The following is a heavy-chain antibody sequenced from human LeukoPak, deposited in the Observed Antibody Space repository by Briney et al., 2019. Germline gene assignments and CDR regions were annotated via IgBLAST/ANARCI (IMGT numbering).Heavy chain of an antibody. V-gene: IGHV4-59*01. J-gene: IGHJ2*01. Sequence: SETLSLTCTVSGGSISSYYWSWIRQPPGKGLEWIGYIYYSGSTNYNPSLKSRVTISVDTSKNQFSLKLSSVTAADTAVYYCARESPMHHGGNFHWYFDLWGRGTLVTVSS. CDR1: GGSISSYY. CDR2: IYYSGST. CDR3: ARESPMHHGGNFHWYFDL. D-gene: IGHD4-23*01.